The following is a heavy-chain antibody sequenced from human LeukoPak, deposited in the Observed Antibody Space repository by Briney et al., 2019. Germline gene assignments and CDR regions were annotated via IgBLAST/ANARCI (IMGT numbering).Heavy chain of an antibody. CDR2: ISSSSSYT. V-gene: IGHV3-11*06. CDR3: ARSTFMITFGGVRPPFDY. CDR1: GFTFSDYY. D-gene: IGHD3-16*01. J-gene: IGHJ4*02. Sequence: RTGGSLRLSCAASGFTFSDYYMSWIRQAPGKGLEWVSYISSSSSYTNYADSVKGRFTISRDNAKNSLYLQMNSLRAEDTAVYYCARSTFMITFGGVRPPFDYWGQGTLVTVSS.